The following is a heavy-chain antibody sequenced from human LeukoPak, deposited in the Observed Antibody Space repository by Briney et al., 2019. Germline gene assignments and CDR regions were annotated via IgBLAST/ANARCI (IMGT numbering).Heavy chain of an antibody. V-gene: IGHV3-49*03. CDR1: GFTFGDYA. CDR3: TRDGDTAMVMVNWFDP. CDR2: IRSKAYGGTT. Sequence: GGSLRLSCTASGFTFGDYAMGWFRQAPGKGLEWVGFIRSKAYGGTTEYAASVKGRFTISRDDSKSIAYLQMNSLKTEDTAVYYCTRDGDTAMVMVNWFDPWGQGTLVTVSS. J-gene: IGHJ5*02. D-gene: IGHD5-18*01.